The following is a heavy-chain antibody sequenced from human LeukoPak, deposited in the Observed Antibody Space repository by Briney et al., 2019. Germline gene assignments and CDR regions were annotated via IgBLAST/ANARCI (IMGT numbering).Heavy chain of an antibody. J-gene: IGHJ1*01. CDR3: ARRRYYDGSGYLE. CDR1: GDSVSRSDSY. CDR2: IYYSGRT. V-gene: IGHV4-39*01. Sequence: SETLSLTCSVSGDSVSRSDSYWDWIRQPPGKGLEWIGTIYYSGRTCYSPSLKSRVTMSVDPSNNQFSLNLRSVTAADTALYYCARRRYYDGSGYLEWGQGTLLSVSS. D-gene: IGHD3-22*01.